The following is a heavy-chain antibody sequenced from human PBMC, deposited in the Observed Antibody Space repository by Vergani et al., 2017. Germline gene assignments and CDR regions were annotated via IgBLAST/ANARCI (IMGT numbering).Heavy chain of an antibody. V-gene: IGHV3-23*01. Sequence: EVQLLESGGGLVQHGGSLRLSCAASGFTFSSYAMSWVRQAPGKGLEWVSAISGSGGSTYYADSVKGRFTISRDNSKYTLYLQMNSLRAEDTAVYYCARSPSGTTIVYWGQGTLVTVSS. D-gene: IGHD2/OR15-2a*01. CDR2: ISGSGGST. CDR3: ARSPSGTTIVY. J-gene: IGHJ4*02. CDR1: GFTFSSYA.